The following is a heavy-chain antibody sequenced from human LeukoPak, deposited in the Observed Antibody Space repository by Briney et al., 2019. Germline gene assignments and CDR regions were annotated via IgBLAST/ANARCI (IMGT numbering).Heavy chain of an antibody. V-gene: IGHV1-69*04. CDR2: IIPILGIA. CDR3: ARDQGDSNPFDY. CDR1: GGTFSKYA. Sequence: GASVKVSCKASGGTFSKYAINWVRQAPGQGLEWMGRIIPILGIANYAQKFQGRVTITADKSTSTAYMELSSLRSEDTAVYYCARDQGDSNPFDYWGQGTLVTVSS. J-gene: IGHJ4*02. D-gene: IGHD2-21*02.